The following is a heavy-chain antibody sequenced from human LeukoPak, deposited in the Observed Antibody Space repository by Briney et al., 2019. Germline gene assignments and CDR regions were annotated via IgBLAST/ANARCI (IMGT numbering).Heavy chain of an antibody. J-gene: IGHJ4*02. CDR3: ARLAAADYFDY. V-gene: IGHV4-59*01. D-gene: IGHD6-13*01. CDR1: GGSISSYY. Sequence: SETLSLTCTDSGGSISSYYWSWIRQPPGRGLEWIGYIYYSGSTNYTPSLKSRVTISVDTSKNQFSLKLSSVTAADTAVYYCARLAAADYFDYWGQGTLVTVSS. CDR2: IYYSGST.